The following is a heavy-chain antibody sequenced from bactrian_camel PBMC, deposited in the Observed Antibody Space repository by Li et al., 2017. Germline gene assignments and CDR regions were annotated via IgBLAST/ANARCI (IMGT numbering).Heavy chain of an antibody. D-gene: IGHD2*01. V-gene: IGHV3-2*01. J-gene: IGHJ4*01. Sequence: HVQLVESGGGLVQPGGSLRLSCAASGFTFSDVGMSWVRQTPGKGLEWVCSIDRPGTNTYYADSVKARFTIAQVNAKNAVNTVFLQMNILTPEDTAMYYCAAGPAYTCATLLPSAFMYWGQGTQVTVS. CDR3: AAGPAYTCATLLPSAFMY. CDR2: IDRPGTNT. CDR1: GFTFSDVG.